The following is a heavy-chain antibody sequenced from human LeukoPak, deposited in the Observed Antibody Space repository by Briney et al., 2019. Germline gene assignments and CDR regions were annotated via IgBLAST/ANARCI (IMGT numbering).Heavy chain of an antibody. CDR3: AKSSNPNYDFWSGYNYYFDY. D-gene: IGHD3-3*01. CDR1: GFTFDDYA. Sequence: GGSLRLSCAASGFTFDDYAMHWVRQAPGKGLEWVSGISWNSDYIGYADSVKGRFTISRDNAKNSLYLQMNSLRAEDTALYYCAKSSNPNYDFWSGYNYYFDYWGQGTLVTVSS. V-gene: IGHV3-9*01. CDR2: ISWNSDYI. J-gene: IGHJ4*02.